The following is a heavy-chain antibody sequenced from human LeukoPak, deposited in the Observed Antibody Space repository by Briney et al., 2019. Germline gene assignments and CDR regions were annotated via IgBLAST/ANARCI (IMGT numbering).Heavy chain of an antibody. CDR2: INHIGST. CDR1: GGSFSGAY. CDR3: ARDITIFGVVQSPRGNMDV. D-gene: IGHD3-3*01. Sequence: PETLSLTCAVSGGSFSGAYWSWIRHPPGKGLEWIGEINHIGSTNYTPSLKSRVTISVDTSKNQSSLKRSSVTAADTAVYYCARDITIFGVVQSPRGNMDVWGKGTTVTVSS. J-gene: IGHJ6*03. V-gene: IGHV4-34*01.